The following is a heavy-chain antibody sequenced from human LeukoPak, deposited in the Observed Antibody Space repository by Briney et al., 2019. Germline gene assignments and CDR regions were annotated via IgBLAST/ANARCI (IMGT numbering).Heavy chain of an antibody. Sequence: GGSLRLSCAASGFTFSSYEMNWVRQAPGKGLEWVANIKPDGSEKYYVESVKGRFTISRDNAKNSLYLQMNSMRAEDTAVYYCARDQGPLAYCGGDCYRLYYYYYMDVWGKGTTVTVSS. J-gene: IGHJ6*03. CDR2: IKPDGSEK. CDR3: ARDQGPLAYCGGDCYRLYYYYYMDV. V-gene: IGHV3-7*01. D-gene: IGHD2-21*02. CDR1: GFTFSSYE.